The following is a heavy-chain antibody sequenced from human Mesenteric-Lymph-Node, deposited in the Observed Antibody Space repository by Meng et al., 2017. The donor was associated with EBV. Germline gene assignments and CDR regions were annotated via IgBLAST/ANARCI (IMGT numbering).Heavy chain of an antibody. CDR3: ARFQRFGDFD. V-gene: IGHV4-4*02. D-gene: IGHD3-10*01. J-gene: IGHJ4*02. CDR1: GASISSDSW. CDR2: IYHSGST. Sequence: QVPLQEWGPGLVRLSGTLSLTCAVSGASISSDSWWSWVRQPPGKGLEWIGEIYHSGSTNYNPSLKSRVTISVDKSKRQFSLKLTSVTAADTAVYHCARFQRFGDFDWGQGTLVTVSS.